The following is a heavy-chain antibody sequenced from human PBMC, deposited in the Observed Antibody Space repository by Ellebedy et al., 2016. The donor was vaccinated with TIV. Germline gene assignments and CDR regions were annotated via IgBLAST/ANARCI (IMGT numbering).Heavy chain of an antibody. CDR1: GFTFSTSS. Sequence: GGSLRLSXADSGFTFSTSSLNWVRQAPGKRLEWLSSISSSGYTIYYADSVKGRFTISRDNAKNSVYLQMNSLRVEDTAVYYCARDVDYLSGSWGYFDYWGQGTLVTVSS. CDR2: ISSSGYTI. V-gene: IGHV3-21*01. J-gene: IGHJ4*02. CDR3: ARDVDYLSGSWGYFDY. D-gene: IGHD3-10*01.